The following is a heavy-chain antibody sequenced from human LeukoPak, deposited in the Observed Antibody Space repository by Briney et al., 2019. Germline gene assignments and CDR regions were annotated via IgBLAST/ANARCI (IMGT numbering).Heavy chain of an antibody. V-gene: IGHV3-7*04. Sequence: PGGSLRLSCAGSGXTFSSYWMSWLRQAPGKGLEWVANVKQDGSEKYSVDSVKGRFTISRDNAKNSLYLQMNSLRAEDTAVYYCARDGSGWSAYWGQGTLVTVSS. CDR2: VKQDGSEK. D-gene: IGHD6-19*01. CDR3: ARDGSGWSAY. J-gene: IGHJ4*02. CDR1: GXTFSSYW.